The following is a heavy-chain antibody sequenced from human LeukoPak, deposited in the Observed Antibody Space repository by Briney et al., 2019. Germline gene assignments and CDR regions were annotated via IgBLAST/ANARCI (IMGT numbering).Heavy chain of an antibody. CDR3: TRGSIAYYYMDV. CDR1: GGSISSSSYY. CDR2: IYYSGST. J-gene: IGHJ6*03. V-gene: IGHV4-61*05. Sequence: PSETLSLTCTVSGGSISSSSYYWGWIRQPPGKGLEWIGNIYYSGSTNYNPSLKSRVTISVDTSKNQFSLKLSSVTAADTAVYYCTRGSIAYYYMDVWGKGTTVTISS. D-gene: IGHD3-22*01.